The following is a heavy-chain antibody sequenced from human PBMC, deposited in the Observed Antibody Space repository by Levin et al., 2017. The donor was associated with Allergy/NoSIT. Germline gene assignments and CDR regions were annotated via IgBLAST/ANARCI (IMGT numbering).Heavy chain of an antibody. CDR2: IVSDGSNK. CDR3: AKGGDYDV. D-gene: IGHD4-17*01. CDR1: GFTFRTYG. J-gene: IGHJ6*04. Sequence: LSLTCAPSGFTFRTYGLQWVRQAPCKGLEWLALIVSDGSNKYYADSVKGRFTVSRDNSKNMLYLQMNSLRPDDTGVYYCAKGGDYDVWGEGTTVTVSS. V-gene: IGHV3-30*18.